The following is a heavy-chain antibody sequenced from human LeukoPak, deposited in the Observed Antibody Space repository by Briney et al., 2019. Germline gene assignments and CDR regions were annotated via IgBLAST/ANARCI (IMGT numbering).Heavy chain of an antibody. D-gene: IGHD6-19*01. J-gene: IGHJ5*02. CDR2: ISHDGNTK. Sequence: PGGSLRLSCAASGITFSSFATHWVRQPPGKGLEWVAVISHDGNTKMYSGSVKGRFTIFRDDSKNTLYLQMNSLRPEDTAMYYCAREITVAGNDRRFDPWGQGTLLSVSS. CDR1: GITFSSFA. V-gene: IGHV3-30-3*01. CDR3: AREITVAGNDRRFDP.